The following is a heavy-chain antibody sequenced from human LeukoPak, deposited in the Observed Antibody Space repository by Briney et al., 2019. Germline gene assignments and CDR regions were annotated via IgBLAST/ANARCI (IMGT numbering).Heavy chain of an antibody. Sequence: GESLKISCKGSGYSFTSYWIGWVRQMPGKGLEWMGIIYPGDSDTRYSPSFQGQVTISADKSISTAYLQRSSLKASDTAMYYCARHLEYSSSGGSFDYWGQGTLVTVSS. CDR1: GYSFTSYW. D-gene: IGHD6-6*01. CDR3: ARHLEYSSSGGSFDY. CDR2: IYPGDSDT. V-gene: IGHV5-51*01. J-gene: IGHJ4*02.